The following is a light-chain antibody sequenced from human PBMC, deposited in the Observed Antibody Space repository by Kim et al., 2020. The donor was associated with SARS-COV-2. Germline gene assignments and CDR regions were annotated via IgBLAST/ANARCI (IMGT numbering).Light chain of an antibody. V-gene: IGLV1-44*01. CDR1: RSNIGSNA. CDR3: AAWDDSLNGVI. J-gene: IGLJ2*01. Sequence: QSVLTQPPSASGTPGQRVTISCSGSRSNIGSNAVNWYQQLPGMAPKLLIYSNDHRPSGVPDRFSGSKSGTSASLAISGLQSEDEADYYCAAWDDSLNGVIFGGGTQLTVL. CDR2: SND.